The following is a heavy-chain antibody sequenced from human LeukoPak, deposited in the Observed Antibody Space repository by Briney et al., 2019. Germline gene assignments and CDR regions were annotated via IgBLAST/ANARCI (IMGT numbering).Heavy chain of an antibody. CDR3: ARERYYDSSVFDY. V-gene: IGHV4-59*01. Sequence: SETLSLTCTVSGGSISSYYWSWIRQPPGKGLEWIGYIYYSGSTNYNPSLKSRVTISVDTSKNQFSLKLSSVTAADTAVYYCARERYYDSSVFDYWGQGTLVTVSS. CDR2: IYYSGST. J-gene: IGHJ4*02. CDR1: GGSISSYY. D-gene: IGHD3-22*01.